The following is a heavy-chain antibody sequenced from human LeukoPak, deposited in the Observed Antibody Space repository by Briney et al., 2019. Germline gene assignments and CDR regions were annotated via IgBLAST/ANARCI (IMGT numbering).Heavy chain of an antibody. Sequence: GGSLRLSCVASGFTFSTYGTHWVRQAPGKGLEWVALIWYDGTKKYYADSVKGRFTISRDNSKNTLYLQMNSLRAEDTAVYYCAKELGYYDFWSGYSEREPRGFDYWGQGTLVTVSS. V-gene: IGHV3-33*06. J-gene: IGHJ4*02. CDR1: GFTFSTYG. CDR2: IWYDGTKK. D-gene: IGHD3-3*01. CDR3: AKELGYYDFWSGYSEREPRGFDY.